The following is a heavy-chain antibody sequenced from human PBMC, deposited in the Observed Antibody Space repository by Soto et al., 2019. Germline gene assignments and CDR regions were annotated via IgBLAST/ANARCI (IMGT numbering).Heavy chain of an antibody. Sequence: QVQLVQSGAEVKKPGASVKVSCMASGYTFTGYFIHWVREVPGQGLEYMGWINPNTGDTDYAQKFQGRVTMTRDTSISTVFMEMKRLTSDDTAVYYCARVGSWAARGWFDPWGQGTLVTVSS. D-gene: IGHD1-26*01. V-gene: IGHV1-2*02. CDR3: ARVGSWAARGWFDP. CDR2: INPNTGDT. CDR1: GYTFTGYF. J-gene: IGHJ5*02.